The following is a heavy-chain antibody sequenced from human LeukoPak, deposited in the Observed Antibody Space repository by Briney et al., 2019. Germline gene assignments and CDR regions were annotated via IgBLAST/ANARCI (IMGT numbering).Heavy chain of an antibody. D-gene: IGHD6-13*01. CDR3: ARAGSPNWFDP. CDR1: GFTFSSYA. V-gene: IGHV3-30-3*01. CDR2: ISYDGSNK. J-gene: IGHJ5*02. Sequence: QTGGSLRLSCAASGFTFSSYAMHWVRQAPGKGLERVAVISYDGSNKYYADSVKGRFTISRDNSKNTLYLQMNSLRAEDTAVYYCARAGSPNWFDPWGQGTLVTVSS.